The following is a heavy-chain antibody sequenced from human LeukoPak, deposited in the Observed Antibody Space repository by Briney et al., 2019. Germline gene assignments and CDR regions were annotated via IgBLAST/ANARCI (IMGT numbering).Heavy chain of an antibody. J-gene: IGHJ4*02. V-gene: IGHV3-7*01. CDR3: AKVAKYYYGSETYYFFEH. D-gene: IGHD3-10*01. Sequence: GGSLRLSCAASGFTFSSYWMTWVRQAPGKGLEWVANINQDGTEKYYVDSVKSRFTISRDNAKNSLCLQMNSLRVEDTAVYYCAKVAKYYYGSETYYFFEHWGQGTPVTASS. CDR2: INQDGTEK. CDR1: GFTFSSYW.